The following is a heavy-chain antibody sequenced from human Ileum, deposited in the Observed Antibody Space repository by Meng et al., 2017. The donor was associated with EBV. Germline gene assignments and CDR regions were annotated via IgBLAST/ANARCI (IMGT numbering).Heavy chain of an antibody. V-gene: IGHV4-4*02. CDR2: IHHTEST. CDR1: GGSISSSTW. Sequence: VQLQAYGPGLGKPSGNLAMTCAVSGGSISSSTWWSWVRQAPGKGLEWIGEIHHTESTNYNPSLKSRVTISVDKSKNQFSLKLSSVTAADTAVYYCARESYSDSSGYYSLDYWGQGSLVTVSS. J-gene: IGHJ4*02. CDR3: ARESYSDSSGYYSLDY. D-gene: IGHD3-22*01.